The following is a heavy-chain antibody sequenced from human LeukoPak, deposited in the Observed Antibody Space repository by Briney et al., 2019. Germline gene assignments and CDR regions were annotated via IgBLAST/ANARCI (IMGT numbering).Heavy chain of an antibody. Sequence: PSETLSLTCTVSGGSISSYYWSWIRQPPGKGLEWIGYIYYSGSTNYNPSLKSRVTISVDTSKNQFSLKLSSVTAADTAVYYCALGDGYSYGLDYWGQGTLVTVSS. CDR2: IYYSGST. D-gene: IGHD5-18*01. CDR1: GGSISSYY. J-gene: IGHJ4*02. V-gene: IGHV4-59*12. CDR3: ALGDGYSYGLDY.